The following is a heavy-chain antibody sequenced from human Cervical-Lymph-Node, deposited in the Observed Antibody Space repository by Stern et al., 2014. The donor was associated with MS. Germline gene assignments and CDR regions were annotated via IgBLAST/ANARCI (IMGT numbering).Heavy chain of an antibody. CDR1: GDSISSYTHY. J-gene: IGHJ4*02. CDR2: VYYSGAT. V-gene: IGHV4-39*01. Sequence: QVQLQESGPGLVKPSETLSLTCAVSGDSISSYTHYWAWIRQPPGKGLEWIGSVYYSGATYYNPPLKSPVTLSVDTPKNHFSLGLNSVTAADTAVYYCAKHACTGAACPFDLWGQGTLVTVSS. D-gene: IGHD2-8*02. CDR3: AKHACTGAACPFDL.